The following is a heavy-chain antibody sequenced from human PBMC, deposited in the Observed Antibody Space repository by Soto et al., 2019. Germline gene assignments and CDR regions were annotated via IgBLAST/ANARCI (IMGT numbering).Heavy chain of an antibody. CDR2: ISYAGSNK. D-gene: IGHD6-13*01. V-gene: IGHV3-30-3*01. Sequence: QVQLVESGGGVVQRGRSLRLSCAASGFPFSSYAMHWVRQAPGKGLEWVAVISYAGSNKYYADSVKGRFTISRDNPKNTLYLQMNSLRAEDTAVYYCARDRIYGSSWYDYWGQGTLVTVSS. J-gene: IGHJ4*02. CDR3: ARDRIYGSSWYDY. CDR1: GFPFSSYA.